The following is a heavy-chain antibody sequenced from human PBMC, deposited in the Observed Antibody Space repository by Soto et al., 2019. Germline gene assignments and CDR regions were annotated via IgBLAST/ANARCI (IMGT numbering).Heavy chain of an antibody. D-gene: IGHD3-16*01. Sequence: KTLSLTCTVSGGSVTNSSYYWGWVRQSPGKGLEWIGSVYYRGRSYSKSSVRSRVTISLDTSKNQFSLNLNSVTASDTAVYFCVSQRFTLIGQAHYDYWGPGALATDSS. V-gene: IGHV4-39*01. CDR1: GGSVTNSSYY. J-gene: IGHJ4*02. CDR3: VSQRFTLIGQAHYDY. CDR2: VYYRGRS.